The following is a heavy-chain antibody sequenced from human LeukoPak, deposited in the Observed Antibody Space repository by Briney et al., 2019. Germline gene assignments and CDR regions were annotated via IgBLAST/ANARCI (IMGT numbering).Heavy chain of an antibody. V-gene: IGHV4-59*12. CDR1: GGSISSYY. CDR2: IYYSGST. CDR3: ARALWSLLDY. Sequence: SETLSLTCTVSGGSISSYYWSWIRQPPGKGLEWIGYIYYSGSTNYNPSLKSRVTISVDTSKNQFSLKLSSVTAADTAVYYCARALWSLLDYWGQGTLVTVSS. J-gene: IGHJ4*02. D-gene: IGHD1-26*01.